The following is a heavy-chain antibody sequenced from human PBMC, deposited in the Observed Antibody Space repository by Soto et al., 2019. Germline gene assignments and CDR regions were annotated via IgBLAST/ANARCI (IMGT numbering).Heavy chain of an antibody. V-gene: IGHV4-34*01. J-gene: IGHJ5*02. CDR3: ARWTLAGFDP. Sequence: SETLSLTCAVYGGSFSGYYWSWIRQPPGKGLEWIGEINHSGSTNYNPSLKSRVTISVDTSKNQFSLKLSSVTAADTAVYYCARWTLAGFDPWGQGTLVTVSS. CDR2: INHSGST. CDR1: GGSFSGYY.